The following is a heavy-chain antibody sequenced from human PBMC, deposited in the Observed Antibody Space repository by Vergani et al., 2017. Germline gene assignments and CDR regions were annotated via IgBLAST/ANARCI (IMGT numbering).Heavy chain of an antibody. V-gene: IGHV3-30*18. D-gene: IGHD6-13*01. J-gene: IGHJ4*02. CDR2: ISYDGSNK. CDR3: AKDGQQLVRGSYFDY. CDR1: GFTFSYYS. Sequence: QVQLVESGGGVVQPGRSLRLSCEASGFTFSYYSMHWVRQAPGKGLEWVAVISYDGSNKYYADSVKGRFTISRDNSKNTLYLQMNSLRAEDTAVYYCAKDGQQLVRGSYFDYWGQGTLVTVSS.